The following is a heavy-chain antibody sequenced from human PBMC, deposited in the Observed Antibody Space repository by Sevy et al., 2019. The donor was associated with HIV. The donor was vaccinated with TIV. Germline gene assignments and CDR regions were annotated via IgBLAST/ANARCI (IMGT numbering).Heavy chain of an antibody. J-gene: IGHJ4*02. D-gene: IGHD1-26*01. Sequence: GGSLRLSCAASGFTFSDHYMDWVRQAPGKGLEWVGRTRNKANSYTTEYAASVKGRFTISRDDSKNSLYLQMNSLKTEDTAVYYCARVAFLLGATSWVYFDYWGRGTLVTVSS. CDR3: ARVAFLLGATSWVYFDY. CDR1: GFTFSDHY. V-gene: IGHV3-72*01. CDR2: TRNKANSYTT.